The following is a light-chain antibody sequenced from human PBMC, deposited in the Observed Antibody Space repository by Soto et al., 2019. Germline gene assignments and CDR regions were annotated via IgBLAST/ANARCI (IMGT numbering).Light chain of an antibody. CDR1: YSNVGANP. V-gene: IGLV1-40*01. CDR3: QAYDYSLTAFV. Sequence: QPVLTQPPSASGTPGQTVTISCSGSYSNVGANPVSWYQQLPGAAPKLVIFGNRNRPSGVPERFSGSKSGTSASLAITGLQAEDEADYYCQAYDYSLTAFVFGGGTKLTVL. J-gene: IGLJ3*02. CDR2: GNR.